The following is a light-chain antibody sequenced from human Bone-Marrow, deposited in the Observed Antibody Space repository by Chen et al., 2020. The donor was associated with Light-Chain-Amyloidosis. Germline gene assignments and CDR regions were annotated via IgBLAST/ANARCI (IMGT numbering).Light chain of an antibody. Sequence: SYELPQPPSASVSPGQTARITCSGDDLPTQFAYWYQQKPGQAPVLVIHRDTERPSGISERFSGSSSGTTATLTISGVQAEDEADYHCQSADSSGTYEVIFGGGTKLTVL. CDR2: RDT. CDR3: QSADSSGTYEVI. J-gene: IGLJ2*01. V-gene: IGLV3-25*03. CDR1: DLPTQF.